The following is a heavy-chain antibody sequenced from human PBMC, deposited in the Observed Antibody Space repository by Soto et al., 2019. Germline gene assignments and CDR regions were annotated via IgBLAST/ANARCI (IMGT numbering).Heavy chain of an antibody. J-gene: IGHJ5*02. V-gene: IGHV4-30-4*01. CDR3: ARGLGDHSNWFDN. CDR2: IYYSGST. Sequence: LSLTCTVSGGSISSGDYYWSWIRQPPGKGLEWIGYIYYSGSTYYNPSLKSRVTISVDTSKNQFSLKLSSVTAADTAVYYCARGLGDHSNWFDNWGQGNLVTVSS. CDR1: GGSISSGDYY. D-gene: IGHD3-10*01.